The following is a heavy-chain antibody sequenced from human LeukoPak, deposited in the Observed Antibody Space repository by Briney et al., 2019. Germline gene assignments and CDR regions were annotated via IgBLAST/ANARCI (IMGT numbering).Heavy chain of an antibody. CDR2: INSDGSST. D-gene: IGHD3-10*01. CDR1: GFTFSSYW. CDR3: ARTRGVWFGTNPFDY. J-gene: IGHJ4*02. V-gene: IGHV3-74*01. Sequence: PGGSLRLSCAASGFTFSSYWMHWVRQAPGKWLVWVSRINSDGSSTSYADSVKGRFTISRDNAKNTLYLQMNSLRAEDTALYHCARTRGVWFGTNPFDYWGQGTLVTVSS.